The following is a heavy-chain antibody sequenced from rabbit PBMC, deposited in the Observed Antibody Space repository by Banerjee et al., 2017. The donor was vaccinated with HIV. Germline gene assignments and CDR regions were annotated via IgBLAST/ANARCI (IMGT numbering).Heavy chain of an antibody. CDR3: ARSVSGDGKRVNL. CDR2: IYAGSGST. V-gene: IGHV1S45*01. D-gene: IGHD1-1*01. J-gene: IGHJ4*01. Sequence: EESGGDLVKPEGSLTLTCTVSGFSFSSGYRIWWVRQAPGKGLELIACIYAGSGSTYYASWAKGRFTISKTSSTTVTLQMTSLTAADTATYFCARSVSGDGKRVNLWGPGTLVTVS. CDR1: GFSFSSGYR.